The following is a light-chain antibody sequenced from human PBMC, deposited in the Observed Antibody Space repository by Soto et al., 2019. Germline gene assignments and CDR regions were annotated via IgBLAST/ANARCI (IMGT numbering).Light chain of an antibody. J-gene: IGKJ4*01. CDR1: QSVSGN. Sequence: EIVMTQSPATLSVSPGERATLSCRASQSVSGNLAWYQQRPGQAPRLLIYGASTRATGIPARFSGSGSGTEFTPTISSLQSEDFAVYNCQHYNNWPPLTFGGGTKVEIK. CDR3: QHYNNWPPLT. V-gene: IGKV3-15*01. CDR2: GAS.